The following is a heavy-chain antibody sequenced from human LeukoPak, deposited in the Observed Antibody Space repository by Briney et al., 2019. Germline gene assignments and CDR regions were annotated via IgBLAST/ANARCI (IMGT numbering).Heavy chain of an antibody. CDR1: GYTFTGYY. CDR2: INPSSGGT. D-gene: IGHD3-10*01. J-gene: IGHJ4*02. V-gene: IGHV1-2*02. CDR3: AKGPRTVRFGDRHKGIFDY. Sequence: ASVKVSCKASGYTFTGYYMHWVRQAPGQGLEWMGWINPSSGGTNYAQKFQGRVTMTRDTSISTAYMELSRLRSDDTAIYYCAKGPRTVRFGDRHKGIFDYWGQGTLVTVSS.